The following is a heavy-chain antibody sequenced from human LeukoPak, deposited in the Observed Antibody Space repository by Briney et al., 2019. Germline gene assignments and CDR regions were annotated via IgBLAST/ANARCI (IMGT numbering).Heavy chain of an antibody. CDR2: IKQDGSEK. J-gene: IGHJ4*02. V-gene: IGHV3-7*01. CDR1: GFTFNNYW. CDR3: ARDSRALPS. Sequence: GGSLRLSCAASGFTFNNYWMSWVRQAPGKGLEWVANIKQDGSEKYYVDSVKGRFTISRDNVKNSLYLQMNSLRADDAAMYYCARDSRALPSWGQGTLVAVSS.